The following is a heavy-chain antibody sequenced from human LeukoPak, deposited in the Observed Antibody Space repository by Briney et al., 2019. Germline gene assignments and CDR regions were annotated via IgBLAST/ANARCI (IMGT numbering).Heavy chain of an antibody. V-gene: IGHV1-46*01. CDR3: ARGSRWEPRGY. J-gene: IGHJ4*02. CDR2: INPSGGST. Sequence: ASVKVSCKASGYTFTSYYMHWVRQAPGQGLEWMGIINPSGGSTSYAQKFQGRVTMTRDTSISTAYMELSRLRSDDTAVYYCARGSRWEPRGYWGQGTLVTVSS. CDR1: GYTFTSYY. D-gene: IGHD1-26*01.